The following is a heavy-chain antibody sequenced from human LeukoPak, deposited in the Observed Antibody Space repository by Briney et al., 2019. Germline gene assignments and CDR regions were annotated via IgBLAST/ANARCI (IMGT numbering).Heavy chain of an antibody. V-gene: IGHV3-20*04. CDR2: INWNGGST. CDR3: ARGMGIVATIAHYYFDY. J-gene: IGHJ4*02. D-gene: IGHD5-12*01. CDR1: GFTFSSYS. Sequence: GGSLRLSCAASGFTFSSYSMNWVRQAPGKGLEWVSGINWNGGSTGYADSVKGRFTISRDNAKNSLYLQMNSLRAEDTALYYCARGMGIVATIAHYYFDYWGQGTLVTVSS.